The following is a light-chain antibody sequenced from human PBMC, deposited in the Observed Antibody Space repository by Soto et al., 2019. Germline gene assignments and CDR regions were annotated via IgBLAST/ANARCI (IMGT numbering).Light chain of an antibody. CDR3: CSYAGNKTVV. J-gene: IGLJ3*02. CDR2: DVS. Sequence: QSVLTQPASVSGSPGQSITISCTGTSSDVGGYIYVSWYQQYPAKAPKVMIYDVSRRPSGVPDRFSGSKSGNTASLTISGLQAEDEAVYYCCSYAGNKTVVFGGGTKLTVL. V-gene: IGLV2-11*01. CDR1: SSDVGGYIY.